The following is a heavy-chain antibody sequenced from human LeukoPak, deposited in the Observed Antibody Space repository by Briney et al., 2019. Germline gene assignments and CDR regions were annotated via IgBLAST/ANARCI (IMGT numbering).Heavy chain of an antibody. CDR1: GFTFSSYA. CDR3: ATMVRGVIITHFDY. Sequence: GGSLRLSCAASGFTFSSYAMSWVRQAPGKGLEWVSAISGSGGSTYYADSVKGRFTISRDNSKNTLYLQMNSLRAEDTAVYYCATMVRGVIITHFDYWGQGTLVTVSS. D-gene: IGHD3-10*01. V-gene: IGHV3-23*01. CDR2: ISGSGGST. J-gene: IGHJ4*02.